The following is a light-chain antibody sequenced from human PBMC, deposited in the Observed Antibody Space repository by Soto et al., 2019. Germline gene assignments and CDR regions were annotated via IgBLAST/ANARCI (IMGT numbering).Light chain of an antibody. CDR3: QQYGSSHRT. Sequence: EIVLTQSPGTLSLSPGDRATLSCRASQSVSSSSLAWYQQKPGQAPRLLIHGASSRATGIPDRFSGSASGTDFTLTITRLEPEDFAVYYCQQYGSSHRTFGQGTKVEIK. J-gene: IGKJ1*01. CDR2: GAS. CDR1: QSVSSSS. V-gene: IGKV3-20*01.